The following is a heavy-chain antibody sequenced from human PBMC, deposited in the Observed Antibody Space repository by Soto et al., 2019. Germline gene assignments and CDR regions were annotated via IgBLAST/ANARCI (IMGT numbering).Heavy chain of an antibody. Sequence: GGSLRLSCAASGFTFSSYAMSWVRQAPGKGLEWVSAISGSGGSTYYADSVKGRYTISRDNSKNTLYLQMNSLRAEDTAVYDGAKDGNWGSDKDYWGQGTLVTVSS. J-gene: IGHJ4*02. CDR2: ISGSGGST. CDR1: GFTFSSYA. D-gene: IGHD7-27*01. V-gene: IGHV3-23*01. CDR3: AKDGNWGSDKDY.